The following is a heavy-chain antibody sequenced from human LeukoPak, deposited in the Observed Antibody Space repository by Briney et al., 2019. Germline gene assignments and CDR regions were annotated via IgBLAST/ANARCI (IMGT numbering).Heavy chain of an antibody. J-gene: IGHJ4*02. D-gene: IGHD3-10*01. CDR2: ISGSGSYI. CDR1: GFSISSDY. V-gene: IGHV3-21*06. CDR3: VRERFHGSGAPKFDF. Sequence: PGGSLRLSCAASGFSISSDYMTWVRQAPGKGLEWVSCISGSGSYIYYADSVKGRFTISRDNAKNSLHLQVNSLRAEDTAVYYCVRERFHGSGAPKFDFWGQGTLVTVSS.